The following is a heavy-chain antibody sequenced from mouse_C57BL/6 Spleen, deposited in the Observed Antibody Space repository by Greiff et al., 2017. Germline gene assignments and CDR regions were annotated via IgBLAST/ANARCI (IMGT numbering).Heavy chain of an antibody. Sequence: EVQGVESGGGLVQPGGSLKLSCAASGFTFSDYYMYWVRQTPEKRLEWVAYISNGGGSTYYPDTVKGRFPFSRDNAKHTLYLQMSRLKSEHTAMYYCARAPYVGYPAWFAYWGQGTLVTVSA. D-gene: IGHD2-3*01. CDR2: ISNGGGST. V-gene: IGHV5-12*01. CDR1: GFTFSDYY. J-gene: IGHJ3*01. CDR3: ARAPYVGYPAWFAY.